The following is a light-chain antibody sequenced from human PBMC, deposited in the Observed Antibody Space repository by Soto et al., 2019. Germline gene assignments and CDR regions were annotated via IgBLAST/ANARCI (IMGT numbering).Light chain of an antibody. CDR1: SSNIWTGYD. CDR2: GNS. Sequence: QSVLTQPPSVSGAPGQRVTISCTGSSSNIWTGYDVHWYQQLPGTAPKLLIYGNSNRPSGVPDRFSGSKSGTSASLAITGLQAEDEADYYCQSYDSNLSVVFGGGPKLTVL. J-gene: IGLJ2*01. CDR3: QSYDSNLSVV. V-gene: IGLV1-40*01.